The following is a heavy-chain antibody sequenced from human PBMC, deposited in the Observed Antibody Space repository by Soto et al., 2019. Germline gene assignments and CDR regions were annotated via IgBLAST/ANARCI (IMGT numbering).Heavy chain of an antibody. V-gene: IGHV1-8*01. CDR1: GDPFSNYD. CDR3: ARGRNGMDV. CDR2: MNPNSGNT. Sequence: QVQLVQSGAEVKKPGASVKVSCKASGDPFSNYDIKWVRQATGQGLEWMGWMNPNSGNTGSARKFQCRVTMTRNTSISTAYMELSSLRSEDTAVYYCARGRNGMDVWGQGTTVTVSS. J-gene: IGHJ6*02.